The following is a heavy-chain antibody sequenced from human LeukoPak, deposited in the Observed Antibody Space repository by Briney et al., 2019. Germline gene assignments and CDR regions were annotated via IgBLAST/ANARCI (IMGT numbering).Heavy chain of an antibody. CDR1: GFTFSSYG. V-gene: IGHV3-33*01. CDR2: VWYDGSNK. D-gene: IGHD1-26*01. J-gene: IGHJ4*02. CDR3: ARDLLGRATREYYFDY. Sequence: GGSLRLSCAASGFTFSSYGMHWVRQAPGKGLEWVAVVWYDGSNKYYADSVKGRFTISRDNSKNTLYQQMNSLRAEDTAVYYCARDLLGRATREYYFDYWGQGTLVTVSS.